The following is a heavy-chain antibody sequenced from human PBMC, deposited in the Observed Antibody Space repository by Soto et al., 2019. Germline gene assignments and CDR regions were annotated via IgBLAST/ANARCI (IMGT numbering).Heavy chain of an antibody. CDR2: IWYDGSNK. CDR1: GFTFSSYG. J-gene: IGHJ6*02. D-gene: IGHD1-7*01. CDR3: ARRLELGNYGMDV. V-gene: IGHV3-33*01. Sequence: GGSLRLSCAASGFTFSSYGMHWVRQAPGKGLEWVAVIWYDGSNKYYADSVKGRFTISRDNSKNTLYLQMNSLRAEDTAVYYCARRLELGNYGMDVWGQGTTVTVSS.